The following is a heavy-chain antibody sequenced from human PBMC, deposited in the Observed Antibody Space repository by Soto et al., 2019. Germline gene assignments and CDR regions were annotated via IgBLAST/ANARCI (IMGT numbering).Heavy chain of an antibody. J-gene: IGHJ6*02. CDR1: GGTFSSYA. Sequence: GASVKVSCKASGGTFSSYAISWVRQAPGQGLEWMGGIIPIFGTANYAQKFQGRVTITADESTSTACMELSSLRSEDTAVYYCAQCSSTSCYVADYYGMDVWGQGTTVTVSS. D-gene: IGHD2-2*01. CDR2: IIPIFGTA. V-gene: IGHV1-69*13. CDR3: AQCSSTSCYVADYYGMDV.